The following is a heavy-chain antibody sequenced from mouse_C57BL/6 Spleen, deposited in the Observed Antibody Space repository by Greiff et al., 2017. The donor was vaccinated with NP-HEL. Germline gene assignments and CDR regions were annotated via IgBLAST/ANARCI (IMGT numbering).Heavy chain of an antibody. CDR1: GYAFSSSW. V-gene: IGHV1-82*01. CDR2: IYPGDGDN. CDR3: ARLTITTVVENY. Sequence: VQLQQSGPELVKPGASVKISCKASGYAFSSSWMNWVKQRPGKGLEWIGRIYPGDGDNNYNGKFKGKATLTADKSSSTAYMKLSSLTSEDSAVYCCARLTITTVVENYWGQGTTLTVSS. J-gene: IGHJ2*01. D-gene: IGHD1-1*01.